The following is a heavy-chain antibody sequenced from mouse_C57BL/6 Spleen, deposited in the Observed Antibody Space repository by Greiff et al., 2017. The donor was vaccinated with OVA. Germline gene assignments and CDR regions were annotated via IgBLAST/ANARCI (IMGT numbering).Heavy chain of an antibody. D-gene: IGHD2-4*01. Sequence: QVQLQQPGAELVKPGASVKLSCKASGYTFTSYWMQWVKQRPGQGLEWIGEIDPSDGYTNYNQKFKGKATLTVATSSSTAYMQLSSLTSEDSAVDYCARHDYGGFADWGQGTLVTVSA. CDR1: GYTFTSYW. CDR2: IDPSDGYT. J-gene: IGHJ3*01. V-gene: IGHV1-50*01. CDR3: ARHDYGGFAD.